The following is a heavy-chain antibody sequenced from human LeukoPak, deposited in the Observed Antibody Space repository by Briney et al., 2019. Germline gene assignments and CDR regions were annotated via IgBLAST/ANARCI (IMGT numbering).Heavy chain of an antibody. CDR3: ARQVGSYYYFDY. Sequence: SETLSLTCSVSGGSISNNHWSWIRQPAGKGLEWVGRIHSSGSTNYNPSLKSRVTMAVDTSKNQFSLKVSSVTAADTAVYYCARQVGSYYYFDYWGQGTLVTVPS. V-gene: IGHV4-4*07. J-gene: IGHJ4*02. CDR1: GGSISNNH. CDR2: IHSSGST. D-gene: IGHD1-26*01.